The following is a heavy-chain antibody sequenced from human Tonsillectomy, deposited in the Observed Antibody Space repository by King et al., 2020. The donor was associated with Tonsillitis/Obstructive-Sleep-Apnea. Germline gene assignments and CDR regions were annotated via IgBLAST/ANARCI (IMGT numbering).Heavy chain of an antibody. J-gene: IGHJ3*01. CDR3: ARTRTAMVIYDAFHL. CDR1: GGTFSSYP. Sequence: QLVQSGAEVKKPGGSVKVSCKASGGTFSSYPISWVRQAPGQGLEWMGGILPMRGIANYAQKFPGRVTITADKSTSTAYIALTSLRSEDTAVYFCARTRTAMVIYDAFHLWPQGPILPV. CDR2: ILPMRGIA. V-gene: IGHV1-69*10. D-gene: IGHD5-18*01.